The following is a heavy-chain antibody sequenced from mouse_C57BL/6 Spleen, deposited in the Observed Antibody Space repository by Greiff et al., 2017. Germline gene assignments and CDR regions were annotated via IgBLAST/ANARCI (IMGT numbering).Heavy chain of an antibody. CDR2: ISNKANGYTT. CDR1: GFTFTDYY. V-gene: IGHV7-3*01. Sequence: EVQLVESGGGLVQPGGSLSLSCAASGFTFTDYYMSWVRQPPGKALEWLGFISNKANGYTTEYSASVKGRFTISRANSQSILYLQMNALRSEDSATYYCAIYYYGTLDYWGQGTTLTVSS. CDR3: AIYYYGTLDY. D-gene: IGHD1-1*01. J-gene: IGHJ2*01.